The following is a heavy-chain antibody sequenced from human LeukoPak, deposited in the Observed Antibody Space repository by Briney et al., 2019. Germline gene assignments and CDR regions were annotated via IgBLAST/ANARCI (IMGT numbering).Heavy chain of an antibody. J-gene: IGHJ6*03. CDR3: TRGIAAPYYYYMDV. D-gene: IGHD6-13*01. V-gene: IGHV3-49*03. CDR2: IRSKAYGGTT. Sequence: SLRLSCTASGSTFGDYAMSWFRQAPGKGLEWVGFIRSKAYGGTTEYAASVKGRFTISRDDSKSIAYLQMNSLKTEDTAVYYCTRGIAAPYYYYMDVWGKGTTVTVSS. CDR1: GSTFGDYA.